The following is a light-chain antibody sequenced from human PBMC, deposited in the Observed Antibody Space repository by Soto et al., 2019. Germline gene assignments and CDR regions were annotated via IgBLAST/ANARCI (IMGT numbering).Light chain of an antibody. Sequence: EIVMTQSPATLSVSPGERATLSCRASQSVSSNIAWYQQKPGQAPRLLIYGASTRATGIPARFSGSGSGTEFTLTISSRQSEDFAVYYCQQYNNWPQTFGQGTKVEIK. J-gene: IGKJ1*01. V-gene: IGKV3-15*01. CDR2: GAS. CDR1: QSVSSN. CDR3: QQYNNWPQT.